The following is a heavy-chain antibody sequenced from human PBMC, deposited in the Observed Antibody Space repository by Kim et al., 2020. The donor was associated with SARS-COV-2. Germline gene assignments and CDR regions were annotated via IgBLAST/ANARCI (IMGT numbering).Heavy chain of an antibody. Sequence: GGSLRLSCAASGFTFSSFAMSWVRQNPGKGLEWVSSISGSAGKTYYADSVKGQFTVSRDNSKDTLYLQMDILRAEDTAVYYCVKDQSSSTWSACDPWGQGTLVTVSS. J-gene: IGHJ5*02. CDR2: ISGSAGKT. CDR3: VKDQSSSTWSACDP. D-gene: IGHD6-13*01. CDR1: GFTFSSFA. V-gene: IGHV3-23*01.